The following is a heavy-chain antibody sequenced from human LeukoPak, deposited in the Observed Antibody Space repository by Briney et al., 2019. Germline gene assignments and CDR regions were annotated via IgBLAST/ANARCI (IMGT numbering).Heavy chain of an antibody. CDR3: ARAPYSGYGRWSYYYYYMDV. CDR2: INTNTGDP. V-gene: IGHV7-4-1*02. D-gene: IGHD5-12*01. J-gene: IGHJ6*03. CDR1: GYTFTSYA. Sequence: GASVKVSCKASGYTFTSYAMNWVRQAPGQGLEWMGWINTNTGDPTYAQGFTGRFVFSLDTSVSTAYLQISSLKAEDTSVYYCARAPYSGYGRWSYYYYYMDVWGKGTTVTISS.